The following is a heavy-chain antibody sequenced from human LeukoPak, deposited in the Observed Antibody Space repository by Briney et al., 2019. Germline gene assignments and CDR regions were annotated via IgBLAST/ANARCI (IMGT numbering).Heavy chain of an antibody. V-gene: IGHV1-69*05. Sequence: SVKVSCKASGGTFSSYAISWVRQAPGQGLEWMGGIIPIFGTANYAQKFQGRVTITTDESTSTAYMELSSLRSEDTAVYYCARDSFPEYSSSFHYYMDVWGKGTTVTVSS. D-gene: IGHD6-6*01. CDR1: GGTFSSYA. CDR2: IIPIFGTA. CDR3: ARDSFPEYSSSFHYYMDV. J-gene: IGHJ6*03.